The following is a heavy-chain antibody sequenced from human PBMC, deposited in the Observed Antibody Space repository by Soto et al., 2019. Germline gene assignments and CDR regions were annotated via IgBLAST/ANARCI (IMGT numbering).Heavy chain of an antibody. Sequence: GGSLRLSCAASGFTFSSYGMHWVRQAPGKGLEWVAVISYDGSNKYYADSVKGRFTISRDNSKNTLYLQMNSLRAEDTAVYYCAKDRVPRRFVGHDPDYWGQGTLVTVSS. CDR2: ISYDGSNK. D-gene: IGHD3-10*01. CDR3: AKDRVPRRFVGHDPDY. V-gene: IGHV3-30*18. J-gene: IGHJ4*02. CDR1: GFTFSSYG.